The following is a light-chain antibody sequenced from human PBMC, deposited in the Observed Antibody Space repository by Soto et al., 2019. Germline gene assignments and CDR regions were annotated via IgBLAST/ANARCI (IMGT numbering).Light chain of an antibody. CDR2: AAS. J-gene: IGKJ5*01. CDR3: QQSYSTPIT. Sequence: IQMTQYQSSLSASVGDRVTITCRASPSISSYLNWYQQKPGKAPKLLIYAASSLQSGVPSRFSGSGSGTDFTLTISSLQPEDFATYYCQQSYSTPITFGQGTRLEIK. CDR1: PSISSY. V-gene: IGKV1-39*01.